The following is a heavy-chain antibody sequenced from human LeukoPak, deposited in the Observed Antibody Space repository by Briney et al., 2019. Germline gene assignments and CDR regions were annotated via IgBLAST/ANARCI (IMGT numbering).Heavy chain of an antibody. D-gene: IGHD2-15*01. CDR1: GFTFSSYA. V-gene: IGHV3-23*01. J-gene: IGHJ4*02. CDR3: AKGTRAGGTYYFDY. CDR2: ISGSGGST. Sequence: GGSLRLSCAASGFTFSSYAMSWVRQAPGKGLEWVSAISGSGGSTYYADSVKGRFTISRDNSKNTLSLQMNSLTAEDSAIYYCAKGTRAGGTYYFDYWGQGTLVTVSS.